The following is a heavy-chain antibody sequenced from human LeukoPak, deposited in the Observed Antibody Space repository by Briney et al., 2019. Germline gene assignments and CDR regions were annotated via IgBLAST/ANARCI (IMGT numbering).Heavy chain of an antibody. V-gene: IGHV1-2*02. D-gene: IGHD3-16*02. Sequence: ASVKVPCKASGYTFTGYYMYWVRQAPGQGLEWMGWINPNSGGTNYAQKFQGRVTMTRDTSISTAYMELSRLRSDDTAVYYCARAFYDYVWGSYRPIDYWGQGTLVTVSS. CDR3: ARAFYDYVWGSYRPIDY. CDR2: INPNSGGT. CDR1: GYTFTGYY. J-gene: IGHJ4*02.